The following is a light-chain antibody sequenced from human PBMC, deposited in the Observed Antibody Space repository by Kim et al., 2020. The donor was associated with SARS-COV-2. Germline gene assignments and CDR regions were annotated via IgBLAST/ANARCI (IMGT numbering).Light chain of an antibody. CDR3: QQTYSTPPT. CDR1: QKISVY. Sequence: DIQMTQSPSSLSASVGDRVTLTCRASQKISVYLNWYQQRPGKAPKLLMSAASSVQSGVPSRFSGSGSGTDFTLSISSLQPEDFATYYCQQTYSTPPTFGQGTKVDIK. J-gene: IGKJ1*01. V-gene: IGKV1-39*01. CDR2: AAS.